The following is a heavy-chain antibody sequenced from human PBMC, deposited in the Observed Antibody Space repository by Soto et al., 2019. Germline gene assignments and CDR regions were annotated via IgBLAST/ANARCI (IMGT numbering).Heavy chain of an antibody. Sequence: EVQLLESGGGLVQPGGSPRLSCAASGFTFSDYWMAWVRQAPGKGLEWVANISPDGNGKYYVDSVKGRFTISRDNAENSLSLQMNSLGVYDTAVYYCARSAAGANYWGQGVLVTVSS. CDR1: GFTFSDYW. J-gene: IGHJ4*02. CDR3: ARSAAGANY. D-gene: IGHD6-13*01. V-gene: IGHV3-7*01. CDR2: ISPDGNGK.